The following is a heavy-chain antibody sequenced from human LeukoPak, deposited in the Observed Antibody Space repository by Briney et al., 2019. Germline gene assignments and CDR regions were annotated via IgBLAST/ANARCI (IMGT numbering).Heavy chain of an antibody. CDR2: ISGSGGST. V-gene: IGHV3-23*01. CDR1: GFSFRDYY. D-gene: IGHD3-22*01. J-gene: IGHJ4*02. CDR3: AKGAIYYDSSGYYYGYYFDY. Sequence: GGSLRLSCEGSGFSFRDYYMSWVRQAPGKGLEWVSAISGSGGSTYYADSVKGRFTISRDNSKNTLYLQMNSLRAEDTAVYYCAKGAIYYDSSGYYYGYYFDYWGQGTLVTVSS.